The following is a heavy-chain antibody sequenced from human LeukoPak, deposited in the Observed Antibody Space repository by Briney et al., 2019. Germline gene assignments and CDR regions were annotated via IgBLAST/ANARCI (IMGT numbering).Heavy chain of an antibody. V-gene: IGHV4-34*01. CDR2: INHSGST. CDR1: GGSFSGYY. D-gene: IGHD3-16*01. J-gene: IGHJ6*03. CDR3: ARGGGFLYYMDV. Sequence: SETLSLTCAVYGGSFSGYYWSWIRQPPGKGLEWIGEINHSGSTNYNPSLKSRVTISVDTSKNQFSLKLSSVTAADTAVYYCARGGGFLYYMDVWGKGTTVTVSS.